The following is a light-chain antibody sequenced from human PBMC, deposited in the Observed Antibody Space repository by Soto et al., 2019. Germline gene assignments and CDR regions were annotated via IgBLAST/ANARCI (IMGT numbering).Light chain of an antibody. CDR3: QQYGSSPWWT. CDR2: GAS. CDR1: QSVSSSY. Sequence: EIVLTQSPGTLSLSPGERATLSCRASQSVSSSYLAWYQQKPGQAPRLLIYGASSRATGIPDRFSGSGSGTDSTLTISRLEPEDFAVYYCQQYGSSPWWTFGQGTKVEIK. V-gene: IGKV3-20*01. J-gene: IGKJ1*01.